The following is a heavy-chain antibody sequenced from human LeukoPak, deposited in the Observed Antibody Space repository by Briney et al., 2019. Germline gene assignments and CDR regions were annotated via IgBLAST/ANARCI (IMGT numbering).Heavy chain of an antibody. D-gene: IGHD3-10*01. CDR3: AKTPKIRGVSNFDY. CDR2: ISGSGAGT. CDR1: GFTFSTYA. V-gene: IGHV3-23*01. Sequence: GGSLRLSCAASGFTFSTYAMSWVRQAPGKGLEWVSTISGSGAGTYYADSVKGRFPISRDNSKNTLYLQMNSLRAEDTAVYYCAKTPKIRGVSNFDYWGQGTLVTVSS. J-gene: IGHJ4*02.